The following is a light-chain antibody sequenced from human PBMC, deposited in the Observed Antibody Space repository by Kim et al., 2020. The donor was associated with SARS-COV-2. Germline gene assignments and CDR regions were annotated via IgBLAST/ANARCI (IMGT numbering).Light chain of an antibody. Sequence: SGSPGQTASITCSGDKLGDKYACWYQQKPGQSPVLVIYQDSKRHSGIPERFSGSNYGNTATLTISGTQAMDEADYYCQAWDSSTAVFGTGTKVTVL. J-gene: IGLJ1*01. CDR1: KLGDKY. CDR3: QAWDSSTAV. CDR2: QDS. V-gene: IGLV3-1*01.